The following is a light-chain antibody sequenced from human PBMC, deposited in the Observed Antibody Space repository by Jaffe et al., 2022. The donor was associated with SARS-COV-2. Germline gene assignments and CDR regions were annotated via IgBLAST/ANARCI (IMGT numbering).Light chain of an antibody. Sequence: QSVLTQPPSVSAAPGQKVTISCSGSSSNVGKNYVSWYQQLPETAPKVLIYDNDKRPSGIPDRFSGSKSGTSATLGITGLQTGDEADYYCGTWDSSLSAGVFGTGTKVTVL. CDR3: GTWDSSLSAGV. J-gene: IGLJ1*01. V-gene: IGLV1-51*01. CDR2: DND. CDR1: SSNVGKNY.